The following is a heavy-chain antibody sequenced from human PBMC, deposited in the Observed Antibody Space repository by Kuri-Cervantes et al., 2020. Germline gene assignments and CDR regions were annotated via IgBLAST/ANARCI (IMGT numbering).Heavy chain of an antibody. CDR3: ARGRDVWFGELLSLFDY. V-gene: IGHV4-31*03. D-gene: IGHD3-10*01. J-gene: IGHJ4*02. CDR1: GFSLSNARMG. Sequence: SGPTLVKPTETLTLTCTVSGFSLSNARMGVSWIRQPPGKALEWIGYIYYSGSTYYNPSLKSRVSISVDTSKNQFSLKLSSVTAADTAVYYCARGRDVWFGELLSLFDYWGQGTLVTVSS. CDR2: IYYSGST.